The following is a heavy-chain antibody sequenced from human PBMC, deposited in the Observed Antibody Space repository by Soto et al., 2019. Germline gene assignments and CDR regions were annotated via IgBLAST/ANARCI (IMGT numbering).Heavy chain of an antibody. CDR1: GFTFDDYA. Sequence: GGSLGLSCAASGFTFDDYAMHWVRQAPGKGLEWVSLISWDGGSTYYADSVKGRFTISRDNSKNSLYLQMNSLRAEDTALYYCAKDYYYDSSGYYGIDYWGQGTLVTVSS. CDR3: AKDYYYDSSGYYGIDY. V-gene: IGHV3-43D*03. CDR2: ISWDGGST. J-gene: IGHJ4*02. D-gene: IGHD3-22*01.